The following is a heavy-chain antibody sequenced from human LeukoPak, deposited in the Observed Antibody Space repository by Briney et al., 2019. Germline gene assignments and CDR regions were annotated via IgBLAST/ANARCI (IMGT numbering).Heavy chain of an antibody. CDR3: ARARLDSSGRFDY. CDR2: IYYGGST. D-gene: IGHD3-22*01. Sequence: PSETLSLTCTVSGGSISSYYWSWIRQSPGKGLEWIGYIYYGGSTDYNPSLKSRVTISKDTSKTQFSLRLSSVTAADTAVYYCARARLDSSGRFDYWGQGTLVTVSS. CDR1: GGSISSYY. V-gene: IGHV4-59*01. J-gene: IGHJ4*02.